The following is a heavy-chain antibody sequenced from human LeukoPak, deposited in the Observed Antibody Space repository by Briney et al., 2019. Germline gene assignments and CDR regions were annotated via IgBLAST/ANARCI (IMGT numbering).Heavy chain of an antibody. CDR1: GYTFTSYA. D-gene: IGHD3-3*01. V-gene: IGHV1-3*01. CDR2: INAGNGNT. J-gene: IGHJ4*02. CDR3: ATGPDLSGYDY. Sequence: ASVTVSCKASGYTFTSYAMHWVRQAPGQRLEWMGWINAGNGNTKYSQKFQGRVTITRDTSASTAYMELSSLRSDDTAVYYCATGPDLSGYDYWGQGTLVTVSS.